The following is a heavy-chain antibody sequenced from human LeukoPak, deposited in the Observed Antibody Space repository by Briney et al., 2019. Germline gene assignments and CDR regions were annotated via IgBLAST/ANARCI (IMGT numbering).Heavy chain of an antibody. J-gene: IGHJ4*02. V-gene: IGHV3-7*01. D-gene: IGHD2-2*01. CDR3: ARAITVVDSY. CDR1: AFTFNRYW. CDR2: IDGDGTEK. Sequence: GGSLRLSCAASAFTFNRYWMNWVRQAPGKGLEWVAGIDGDGTEKYYVESVKGRFTISRDNAKKSVYLQMNSLRADDTAVYYCARAITVVDSYWGQGSLVTVSS.